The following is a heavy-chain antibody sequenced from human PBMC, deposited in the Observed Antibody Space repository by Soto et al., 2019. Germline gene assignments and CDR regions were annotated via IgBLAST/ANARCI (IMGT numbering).Heavy chain of an antibody. D-gene: IGHD4-4*01. V-gene: IGHV1-46*01. J-gene: IGHJ6*02. CDR1: GYTFTSYY. CDR2: INPSGGST. Sequence: WASVKVSCKASGYTFTSYYMHWVRQAPGQGLEWMGIINPSGGSTSYAQKFQGRVTMTRDTSTSTAYMELSSLRSEDTAVYYCAGTLYSNYVPYYYGMDVWGQGTTVTVSS. CDR3: AGTLYSNYVPYYYGMDV.